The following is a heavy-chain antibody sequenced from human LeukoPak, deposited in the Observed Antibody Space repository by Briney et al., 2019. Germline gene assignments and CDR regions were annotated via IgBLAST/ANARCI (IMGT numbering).Heavy chain of an antibody. V-gene: IGHV4-4*07. J-gene: IGHJ6*02. CDR1: GGSISSYY. CDR2: IYTGGST. D-gene: IGHD2-2*01. CDR3: ARDFSSTDYYYYGMDV. Sequence: PSETLSLTCTVSGGSISSYYWSWIRQPAGKGLEWIGRIYTGGSTNYNPSLKSRVTMSVDTSKNQFSLKLSSVTAADTAVYYCARDFSSTDYYYYGMDVWGQGTTVTVSS.